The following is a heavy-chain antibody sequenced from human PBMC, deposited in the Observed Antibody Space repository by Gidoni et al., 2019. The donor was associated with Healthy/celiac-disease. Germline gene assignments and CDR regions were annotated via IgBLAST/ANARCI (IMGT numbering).Heavy chain of an antibody. Sequence: QVQLVESGGGVVQPGRSLRLSCAAPGFTFSSYAMHWVRQAPGKGLEWVAVISNDGSNKYYADSVKGRFTITRDNSKNTLYLQMNSLRAEDTAVDYCARFIAVAGTAYWGQGTLVTVSS. CDR2: ISNDGSNK. D-gene: IGHD6-19*01. CDR1: GFTFSSYA. J-gene: IGHJ4*02. CDR3: ARFIAVAGTAY. V-gene: IGHV3-30-3*01.